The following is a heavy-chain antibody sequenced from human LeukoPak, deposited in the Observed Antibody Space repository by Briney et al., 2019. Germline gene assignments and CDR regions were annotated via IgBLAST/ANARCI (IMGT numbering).Heavy chain of an antibody. Sequence: GRSLRLSCAASGFTFSSYGMHWVRQAPGKGLEWVAVISYDGSNKYYADSVKGRFTISRDNSKNTLYLQMNSLRAEDTAVYYCAKLVVGATLDYWGQGALVTVSS. V-gene: IGHV3-30*18. CDR3: AKLVVGATLDY. CDR2: ISYDGSNK. CDR1: GFTFSSYG. J-gene: IGHJ4*02. D-gene: IGHD1-26*01.